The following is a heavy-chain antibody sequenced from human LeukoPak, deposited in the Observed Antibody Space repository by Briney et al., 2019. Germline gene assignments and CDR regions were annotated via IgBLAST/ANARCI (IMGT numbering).Heavy chain of an antibody. CDR2: IYYSGST. Sequence: PSETLSLTCTVSGGSISSGGYYWSWIRQHPGKGLEWIGYIYYSGSTNYNPSLKSRVTMSADTSKNQFSLKLSSVTAADTAVYFCASAVYSSGWYYFDYWGQGTLVTVSS. V-gene: IGHV4-61*08. CDR1: GGSISSGGYY. D-gene: IGHD6-19*01. J-gene: IGHJ4*02. CDR3: ASAVYSSGWYYFDY.